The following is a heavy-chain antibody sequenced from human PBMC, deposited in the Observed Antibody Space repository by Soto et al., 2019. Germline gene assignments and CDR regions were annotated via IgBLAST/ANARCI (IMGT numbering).Heavy chain of an antibody. V-gene: IGHV1-3*01. CDR1: GYTFTSYA. J-gene: IGHJ4*02. CDR2: INAGNGNT. Sequence: GASVKVSCKASGYTFTSYAMHWVRQAPGQRLEWMGWINAGNGNTKYSQKFQGRVTITRDTSASTAYMELSSLRSEDTAVYYCARGDYDILTGYLFDYWGQGTLVTVSS. D-gene: IGHD3-9*01. CDR3: ARGDYDILTGYLFDY.